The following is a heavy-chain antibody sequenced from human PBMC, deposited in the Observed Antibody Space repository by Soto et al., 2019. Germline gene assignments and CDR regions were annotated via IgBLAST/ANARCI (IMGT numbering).Heavy chain of an antibody. Sequence: GGSLRLSCAASGFTFSSYAMSWVRQAPGKGLEWVAAISGSGASTYYADSVKGRFTISRDNSKNTLYLQMNSLRAEDTAVYYCAHFDWFIDYWGQGTLVPVSS. V-gene: IGHV3-23*01. D-gene: IGHD3-9*01. J-gene: IGHJ4*02. CDR1: GFTFSSYA. CDR3: AHFDWFIDY. CDR2: ISGSGAST.